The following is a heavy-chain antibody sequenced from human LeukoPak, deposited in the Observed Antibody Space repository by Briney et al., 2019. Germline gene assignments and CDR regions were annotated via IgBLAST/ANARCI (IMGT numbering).Heavy chain of an antibody. CDR2: ISYDGSNK. J-gene: IGHJ4*02. D-gene: IGHD5-18*01. CDR1: GFTFSSYG. Sequence: GGSLRLSCAASGFTFSSYGMHWVRQAPGKGLEWVAVISYDGSNKYYADSVKGRFTISRDNSKNTLYLQMNSLRAEDTAVYYCAKSIAPFGHTGRSYGRGWGQGTLVTVSS. V-gene: IGHV3-30*18. CDR3: AKSIAPFGHTGRSYGRG.